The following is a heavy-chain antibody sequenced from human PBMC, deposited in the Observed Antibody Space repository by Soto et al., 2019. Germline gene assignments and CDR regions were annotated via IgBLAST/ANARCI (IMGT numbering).Heavy chain of an antibody. V-gene: IGHV3-23*01. CDR2: ISGSGGST. CDR1: GFTFSSYA. Sequence: PGGSLRLSCAASGFTFSSYAMSWVRQAPGKGLEWVSAISGSGGSTYYAYSVKVRFTISRDNYKNTLYLQMNSLRAEDTAVYYCAKGYVEGSSWYVSWFDXWGQGTMVAVSX. J-gene: IGHJ5*02. CDR3: AKGYVEGSSWYVSWFDX. D-gene: IGHD6-13*01.